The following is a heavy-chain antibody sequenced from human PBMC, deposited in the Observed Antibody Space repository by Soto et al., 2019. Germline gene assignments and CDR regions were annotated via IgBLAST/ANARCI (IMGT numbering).Heavy chain of an antibody. CDR3: ASEGRSIHYSGFGFDF. D-gene: IGHD2-15*01. CDR1: GFTFNNYN. V-gene: IGHV3-21*01. J-gene: IGHJ4*02. CDR2: ISSATNFI. Sequence: EVQLIESGGGLVKPGGSLRLSCSGSGFTFNNYNMNWVRQAPGKGLEWVSSISSATNFIYYADSVMGRFSVSRDNAKNSVFLQMNSLRAEDTALYYCASEGRSIHYSGFGFDFWGQGTLVTVSS.